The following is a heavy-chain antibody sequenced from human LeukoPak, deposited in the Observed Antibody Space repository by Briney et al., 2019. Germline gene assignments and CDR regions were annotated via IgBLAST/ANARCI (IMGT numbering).Heavy chain of an antibody. V-gene: IGHV1-2*02. D-gene: IGHD3-10*01. Sequence: GASVKVSCKASGYAFTGYYMHWVRQAPGQGPEWLGWINPNSGGTKSAQKFLGRVTMSRDRSINTAYMELSRLRSDDTAVYYCASSTYGSGSYSPLAYWGQGTLVTVSS. CDR1: GYAFTGYY. CDR2: INPNSGGT. J-gene: IGHJ4*02. CDR3: ASSTYGSGSYSPLAY.